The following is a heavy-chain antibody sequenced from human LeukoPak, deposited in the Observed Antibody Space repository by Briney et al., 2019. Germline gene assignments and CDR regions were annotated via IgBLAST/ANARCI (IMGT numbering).Heavy chain of an antibody. Sequence: GGSLRLSCAASGFTSDDYGMRWVRQAPGKGLEWVSGINWDGGSTGYADSVKGRFTISRDNAKNSLYLQMNSLRAEDTALYYCARDRGIYYGLGSYADMDVWGKGTTVTVSS. J-gene: IGHJ6*03. V-gene: IGHV3-20*04. CDR1: GFTSDDYG. CDR3: ARDRGIYYGLGSYADMDV. CDR2: INWDGGST. D-gene: IGHD3-10*01.